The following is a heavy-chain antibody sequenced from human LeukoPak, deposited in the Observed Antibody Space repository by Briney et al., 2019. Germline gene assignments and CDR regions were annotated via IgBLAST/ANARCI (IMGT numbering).Heavy chain of an antibody. CDR3: AKMFGDYDYVWGSYRAPGAFDI. CDR1: GFTFSSYA. D-gene: IGHD3-16*02. V-gene: IGHV3-23*01. CDR2: ISGSGGST. J-gene: IGHJ3*02. Sequence: GGSLRLSCAASGFTFSSYAMSWVRQAPGKGLEWVSAISGSGGSTYYADSVKGRFTISRDNSKNTLYLQMNSLRAEDTAVYYCAKMFGDYDYVWGSYRAPGAFDIWGQGTMVTVSS.